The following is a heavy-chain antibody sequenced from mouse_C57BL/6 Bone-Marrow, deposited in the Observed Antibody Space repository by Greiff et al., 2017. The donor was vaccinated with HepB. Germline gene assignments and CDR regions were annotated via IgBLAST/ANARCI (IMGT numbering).Heavy chain of an antibody. CDR3: ARSEYGNPLYFDY. V-gene: IGHV1-61*01. CDR2: IYPSDSET. Sequence: ESGAELVRPGSSVKLSCKASGYTFTSYWMDWVKQRPGQGLEWIGNIYPSDSETHYNQKFKDKATLTVDKSSSTAYMQLSSLTSEDSAVYYCARSEYGNPLYFDYWGQGTTLTVSS. D-gene: IGHD2-10*02. J-gene: IGHJ2*01. CDR1: GYTFTSYW.